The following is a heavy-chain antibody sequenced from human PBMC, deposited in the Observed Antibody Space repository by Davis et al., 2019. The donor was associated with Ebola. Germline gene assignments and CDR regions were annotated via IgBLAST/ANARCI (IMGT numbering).Heavy chain of an antibody. V-gene: IGHV1-2*02. CDR2: INPNSGGT. CDR3: ARGRTHCSSTSCYWGDACDI. J-gene: IGHJ3*02. CDR1: GYTFTGYY. D-gene: IGHD2-2*01. Sequence: ASVKVSCKASGYTFTGYYMHWVRQAPGQGLEWMGWINPNSGGTNYAQKFQGRVTMTTDTSTSTAYMELRSLRSDDTAVYYCARGRTHCSSTSCYWGDACDIWGQGTMVTVSS.